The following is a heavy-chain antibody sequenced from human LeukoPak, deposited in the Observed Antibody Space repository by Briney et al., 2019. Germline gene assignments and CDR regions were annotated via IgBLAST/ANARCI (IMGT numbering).Heavy chain of an antibody. CDR1: GGSLSSSGSY. V-gene: IGHV4-39*07. CDR3: ARVMAARREDLNWFDP. CDR2: IYYSGNT. D-gene: IGHD6-6*01. J-gene: IGHJ5*02. Sequence: SETLSLTCTVSGGSLSSSGSYWGWVRQPPGKGLEWIGSIYYSGNTYNPPLKSRVTISVDTSKNQFSLNLTSVNAADTAVYYCARVMAARREDLNWFDPWGQGNLVTVSS.